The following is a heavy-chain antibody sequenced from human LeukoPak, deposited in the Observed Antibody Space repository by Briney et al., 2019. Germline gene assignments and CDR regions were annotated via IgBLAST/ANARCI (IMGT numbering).Heavy chain of an antibody. CDR2: IISSGDSR. D-gene: IGHD2-2*03. Sequence: PGGSLRHSCVATGFSFSTSDMSWVRQAPEKGLEWVSSIISSGDSRQYADSVKGRFTLSRDNSKHTLYLQMDSLRAQDTAVYFCAHSVNGWAFQDWGQGTLATVSS. CDR1: GFSFSTSD. V-gene: IGHV3-23*01. CDR3: AHSVNGWAFQD. J-gene: IGHJ1*01.